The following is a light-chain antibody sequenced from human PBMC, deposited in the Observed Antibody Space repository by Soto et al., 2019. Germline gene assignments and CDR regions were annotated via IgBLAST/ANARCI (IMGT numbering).Light chain of an antibody. Sequence: QSALTQPASVSGSPGQSITISCTGTNSDVGSSNSVSWYQHHPGKAPKLIIYDVNSRPSGGSNRFSGSKSGNTASLTISGLQVEDEADYYCCSYTNNSPNVVVGTGTKVTV. CDR3: CSYTNNSPNVV. CDR2: DVN. CDR1: NSDVGSSNS. V-gene: IGLV2-14*03. J-gene: IGLJ1*01.